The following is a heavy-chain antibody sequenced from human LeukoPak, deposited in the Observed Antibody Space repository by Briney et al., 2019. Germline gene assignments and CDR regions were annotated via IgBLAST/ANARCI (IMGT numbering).Heavy chain of an antibody. CDR2: IYYSGST. V-gene: IGHV4-39*07. CDR3: ARLGLYYDILTGYPSKNWFDP. D-gene: IGHD3-9*01. CDR1: GGSISSSSYY. Sequence: SETLSLTCTVSGGSISSSSYYWGWIRQPPGKGLEWIGSIYYSGSTYYNPSLKSRVTISVDTSKNQFSLKLSSVTAADTAVYYCARLGLYYDILTGYPSKNWFDPWGQGTLVTVSS. J-gene: IGHJ5*02.